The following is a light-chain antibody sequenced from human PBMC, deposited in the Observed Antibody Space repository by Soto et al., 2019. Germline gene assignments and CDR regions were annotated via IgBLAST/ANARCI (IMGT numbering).Light chain of an antibody. CDR3: LQDYNYRT. Sequence: AIQMTQSPSSLSASVGDRVTITCRASQGIRNDLGWYKQKPGKAPKLLIYAASSLQSGVPSRFSGSGSGTDFTLTISSLQPEDFATYYCLQDYNYRTFGQGTRLEIK. V-gene: IGKV1-6*01. CDR2: AAS. CDR1: QGIRND. J-gene: IGKJ5*01.